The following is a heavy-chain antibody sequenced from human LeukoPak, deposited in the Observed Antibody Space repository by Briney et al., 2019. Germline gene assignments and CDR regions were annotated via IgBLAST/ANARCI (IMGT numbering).Heavy chain of an antibody. J-gene: IGHJ4*02. Sequence: SETLSLTCAVYGASFSGYYWSWIRQPPGKGLEWIGEINHSGSTNYNPSLKSRVTISVDTSKNQFSLKLSSVTAADMAVYYCARVWGCSSTSCYNWFDYWGQRTLVTVSS. D-gene: IGHD2-2*02. CDR2: INHSGST. CDR1: GASFSGYY. V-gene: IGHV4-34*01. CDR3: ARVWGCSSTSCYNWFDY.